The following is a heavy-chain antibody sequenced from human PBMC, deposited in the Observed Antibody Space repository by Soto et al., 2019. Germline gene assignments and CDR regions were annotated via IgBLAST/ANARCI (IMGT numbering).Heavy chain of an antibody. CDR1: GGSISSGGYS. D-gene: IGHD4-17*01. V-gene: IGHV4-30-2*01. Sequence: SETLSLTCAVSGGSISSGGYSWSWIRQPPGKGLEWIGYIYHSGSTYYNPSLKSRVTISVDRSKNQFSLKVRSVTAADTAVYYCAMETYGDYVGYFDLCGQGIQVTGS. CDR2: IYHSGST. J-gene: IGHJ4*02. CDR3: AMETYGDYVGYFDL.